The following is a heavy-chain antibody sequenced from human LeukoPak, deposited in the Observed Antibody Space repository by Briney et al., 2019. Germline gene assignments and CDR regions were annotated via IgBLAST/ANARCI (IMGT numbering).Heavy chain of an antibody. CDR1: GFTFSSYA. D-gene: IGHD3-22*01. CDR2: ISGSGGST. V-gene: IGHV3-23*01. CDR3: AKYLVVVIATHFDY. J-gene: IGHJ4*02. Sequence: GGSQRLSCAASGFTFSSYAMSWVRQAPGKGLEWVSAISGSGGSTYYADSVKGRFTISRDNSKNTLYLQMNSLRAEDTAVYYCAKYLVVVIATHFDYWGQGTLVTVSS.